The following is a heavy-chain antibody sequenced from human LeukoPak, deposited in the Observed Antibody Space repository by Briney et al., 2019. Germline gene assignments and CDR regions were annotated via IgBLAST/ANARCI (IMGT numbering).Heavy chain of an antibody. Sequence: TGGSLRLSCAASGFTFSSYAMSWVRQAPGKGLEWVSAISGSGGSTYYADSVKGRFTISRDNSKNTLYLQMNSLRAEDTAVYYCAKDREDAEYYFDYWGQGTLVTVSS. D-gene: IGHD2-2*01. J-gene: IGHJ4*02. V-gene: IGHV3-23*01. CDR3: AKDREDAEYYFDY. CDR1: GFTFSSYA. CDR2: ISGSGGST.